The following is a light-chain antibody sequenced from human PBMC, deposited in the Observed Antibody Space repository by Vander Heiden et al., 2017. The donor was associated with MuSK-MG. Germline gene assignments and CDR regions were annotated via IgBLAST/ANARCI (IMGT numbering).Light chain of an antibody. CDR3: QQWT. CDR1: RGIASW. Sequence: DTQITQSPSTLSASVGDRVTITCRASRGIASWLAWYQQKPGKAPKLLIYKTSTLASGVPSRFSGSGSGTECTLTISSLQPDDFATDYCQQWTFGQGTKVEIK. V-gene: IGKV1-5*03. J-gene: IGKJ1*01. CDR2: KTS.